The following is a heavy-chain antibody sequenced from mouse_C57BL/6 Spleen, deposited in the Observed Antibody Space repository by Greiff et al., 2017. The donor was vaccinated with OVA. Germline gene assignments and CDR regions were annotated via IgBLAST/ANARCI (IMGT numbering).Heavy chain of an antibody. CDR3: ARISSGPAWFAY. CDR2: IYWDDDK. Sequence: QVTLKECGPGILQSSQTLSLTCSFSGFSLSTSGMGVSWIRQPSGKGLEWLAHIYWDDDKRYNPSLKSRLTISKDTSRNQVFLKITSVDTADTATYYCARISSGPAWFAYWGQGTLVTVSA. D-gene: IGHD3-2*02. V-gene: IGHV8-12*01. CDR1: GFSLSTSGMG. J-gene: IGHJ3*01.